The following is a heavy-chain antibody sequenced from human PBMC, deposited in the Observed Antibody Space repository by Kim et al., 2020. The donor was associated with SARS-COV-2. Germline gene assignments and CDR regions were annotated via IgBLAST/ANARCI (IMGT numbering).Heavy chain of an antibody. J-gene: IGHJ4*02. V-gene: IGHV3-7*01. CDR1: GFTFSSYW. CDR2: IKQDGSEK. D-gene: IGHD3-10*01. Sequence: GGSLRLSCAASGFTFSSYWMSWVRQAPGKGLEWVANIKQDGSEKYYVDSVKGRFTISRDNAKNSLYLQMNSLRAEDTAVYYCARDCDPNYYGSGCGYFDYWGQGTLVTVSS. CDR3: ARDCDPNYYGSGCGYFDY.